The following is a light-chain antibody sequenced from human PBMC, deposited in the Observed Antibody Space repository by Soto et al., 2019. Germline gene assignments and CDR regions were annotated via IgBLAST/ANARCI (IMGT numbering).Light chain of an antibody. CDR1: QTVDSN. J-gene: IGKJ3*01. CDR2: GAS. Sequence: EIVMTQSPATLSVSPGERATLSCRASQTVDSNLARYQQQPGQAPRLLIYGASTRATGSPARFSGSGSGTEFTLTISSLQSEDFAVYCCQQYNNWPPRLFTFGPGTKVDIE. CDR3: QQYNNWPPRLFT. V-gene: IGKV3-15*01.